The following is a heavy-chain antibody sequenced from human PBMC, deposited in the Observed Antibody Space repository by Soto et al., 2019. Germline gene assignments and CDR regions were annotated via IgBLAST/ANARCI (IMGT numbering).Heavy chain of an antibody. V-gene: IGHV3-30*18. CDR1: GFTFSSYG. CDR2: ISYDGSNK. Sequence: QVQLVESGGGVVQPGRSLRLSCAASGFTFSSYGMHWVRQAPGKGLEWVAVISYDGSNKYYADSVKGRFTISRDNSKNTLYLQMNSLRAEDTAVYYCAKTLFYYDSSGYSYYYYGMDVWGQGTTVTVSS. J-gene: IGHJ6*02. D-gene: IGHD3-22*01. CDR3: AKTLFYYDSSGYSYYYYGMDV.